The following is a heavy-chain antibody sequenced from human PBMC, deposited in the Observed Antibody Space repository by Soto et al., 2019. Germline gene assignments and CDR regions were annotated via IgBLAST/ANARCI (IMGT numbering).Heavy chain of an antibody. D-gene: IGHD2-8*01. CDR3: ARYKSYAIDY. CDR1: GTSISSYY. J-gene: IGHJ4*02. V-gene: IGHV4-59*01. Sequence: ASETLSLTCTVSGTSISSYYWSWIRQPPGKGLEWIANIHYSGTTNYNPSLTSRVTLSVDTSKNQFSLKMASVTAADRAMYFCARYKSYAIDYWGRGTLVTFSS. CDR2: IHYSGTT.